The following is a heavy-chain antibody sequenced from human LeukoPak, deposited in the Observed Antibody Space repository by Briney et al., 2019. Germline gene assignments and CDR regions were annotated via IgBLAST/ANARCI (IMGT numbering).Heavy chain of an antibody. D-gene: IGHD3-10*01. Sequence: GGSLRLSCAPSGFTVSSNYMSWVRQAPGKGLEWVSVIYSGGSTYYADSVKGRFTISRDNSKNTLYLQMNSLRAEDTAVYYCATWFGELLSDYFDYWGQGTLVTVSS. J-gene: IGHJ4*02. V-gene: IGHV3-53*01. CDR1: GFTVSSNY. CDR2: IYSGGST. CDR3: ATWFGELLSDYFDY.